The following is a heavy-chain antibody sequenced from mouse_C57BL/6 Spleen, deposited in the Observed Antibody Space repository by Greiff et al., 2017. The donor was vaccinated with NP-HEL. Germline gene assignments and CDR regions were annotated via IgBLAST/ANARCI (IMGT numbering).Heavy chain of an antibody. CDR2: IDPSDSYT. CDR3: ARGYYGYDGTWLAY. J-gene: IGHJ3*01. CDR1: GYTFTSYW. D-gene: IGHD2-2*01. V-gene: IGHV1-69*01. Sequence: QVQLQQPGAELVMPGASVKLSCKASGYTFTSYWMHWVKQRPGQGLEWIGEIDPSDSYTNYNQKFKGKSTLTVDKSSSTAYMQLSSLTSEDAAVYYCARGYYGYDGTWLAYWGQGTLVTVSA.